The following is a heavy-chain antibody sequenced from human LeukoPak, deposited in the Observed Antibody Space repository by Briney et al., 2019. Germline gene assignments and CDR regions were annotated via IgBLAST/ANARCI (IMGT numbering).Heavy chain of an antibody. CDR3: TTPPDYFDH. V-gene: IGHV3-15*01. D-gene: IGHD1-14*01. J-gene: IGHJ4*02. Sequence: GGPLRLSCAASGFSFNNAWMSWVRQAPGKGLEWVGRIKSKADGGTTDYATPVKGRFTISRDDSKNTLYLQMSSLKTEDTAVYYCTTPPDYFDHWGRGTLVTVSS. CDR1: GFSFNNAW. CDR2: IKSKADGGTT.